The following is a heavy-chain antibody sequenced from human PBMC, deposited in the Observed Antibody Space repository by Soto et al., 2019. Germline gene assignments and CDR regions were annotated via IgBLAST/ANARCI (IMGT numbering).Heavy chain of an antibody. CDR3: ARVGGSRTTTIEY. Sequence: SETLSLTGTGSGGSISRGDYYWSWVRQPPGKGRGWIGYSYYSGRPYYNPSLKSRVTISVDTSKNHFPLKLSSVTSADTAVYYCARVGGSRTTTIEYWGQGTLVTVSS. J-gene: IGHJ4*02. V-gene: IGHV4-30-4*01. D-gene: IGHD1-1*01. CDR1: GGSISRGDYY. CDR2: SYYSGRP.